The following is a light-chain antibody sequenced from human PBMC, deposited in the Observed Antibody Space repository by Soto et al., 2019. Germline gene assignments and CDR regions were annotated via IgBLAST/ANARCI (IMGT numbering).Light chain of an antibody. V-gene: IGLV2-11*01. J-gene: IGLJ1*01. CDR2: DVT. CDR3: YSVAGYIYV. CDR1: SSDVGGYNY. Sequence: QSALTQPRSVSGSPGQSVTISCTGTSSDVGGYNYVSWYQQHPGKAPKLMIYDVTNRPSGVPDRFSGSKSGNTAALTISWLQAEDEAEYYCYSVAGYIYVFGTGTKLTVL.